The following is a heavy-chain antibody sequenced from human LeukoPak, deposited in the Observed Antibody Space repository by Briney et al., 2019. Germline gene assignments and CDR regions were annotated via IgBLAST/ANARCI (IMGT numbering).Heavy chain of an antibody. CDR2: ISGSGGST. CDR3: ARYDGGSGPFDY. D-gene: IGHD3-10*01. V-gene: IGHV3-23*01. Sequence: SGGSLRLSCGASGFTFSSYAMSWVRQAPGKGLEWVSAISGSGGSTYYADSVKGRFTISRDNSKNTLYLQMNSLRAEDTAVYYCARYDGGSGPFDYWGQGTLVTVSS. CDR1: GFTFSSYA. J-gene: IGHJ4*02.